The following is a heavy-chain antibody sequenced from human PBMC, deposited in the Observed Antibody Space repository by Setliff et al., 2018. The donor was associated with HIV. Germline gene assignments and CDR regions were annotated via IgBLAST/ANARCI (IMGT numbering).Heavy chain of an antibody. J-gene: IGHJ3*01. V-gene: IGHV4-39*01. D-gene: IGHD3-10*02. CDR1: GDSISSSSYY. CDR3: ARPLTTSYYFWGDAFGF. Sequence: SETLSLTCNVSGDSISSSSYYWGWIRQSPGQGLEWIGSFHHSGSTSYNPSLRSRVTISVDTSKSQFSLKLTSVTGADTAVYYCARPLTTSYYFWGDAFGFWGQGTMVTVSS. CDR2: FHHSGST.